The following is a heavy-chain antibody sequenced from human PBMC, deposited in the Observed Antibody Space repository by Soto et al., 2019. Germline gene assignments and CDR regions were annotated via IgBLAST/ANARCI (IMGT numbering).Heavy chain of an antibody. CDR1: GFTFSSYW. J-gene: IGHJ4*02. D-gene: IGHD6-19*01. V-gene: IGHV3-74*01. CDR2: VNTDETRT. Sequence: EVQLVESGGGLVQPGGSLRLSCGASGFTFSSYWMHWVRQTPGKGLVWVARVNTDETRTSYADSVKGRFTVSRDNAKNTLYLQMNSLRDEATAVYYCARVLNGQWYFDYWGQGTQVTVSS. CDR3: ARVLNGQWYFDY.